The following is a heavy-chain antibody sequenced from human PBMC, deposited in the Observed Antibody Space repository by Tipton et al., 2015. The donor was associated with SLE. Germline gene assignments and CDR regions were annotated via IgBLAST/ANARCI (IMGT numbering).Heavy chain of an antibody. CDR1: GGSISSGGYF. J-gene: IGHJ3*02. CDR3: ARGMGSFDI. D-gene: IGHD1-26*01. CDR2: IYTSGST. Sequence: TLSLTCTVSGGSISSGGYFWTWIRQPAGKGLEWIGRIYTSGSTSYNPSLKSRVTISVDTSKKQFSLKLSSVTAADTAVYYCARGMGSFDIWGQGTMVTVSS. V-gene: IGHV4-61*02.